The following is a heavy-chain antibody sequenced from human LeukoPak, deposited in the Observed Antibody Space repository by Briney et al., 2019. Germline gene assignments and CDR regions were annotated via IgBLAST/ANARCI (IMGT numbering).Heavy chain of an antibody. V-gene: IGHV3-7*01. D-gene: IGHD1-26*01. Sequence: GGSLRLSCAASGITFRSFWMTWVRQAPGKGLEWVANIKQDGSETYYVDSVKGRFTISRDNAKNSLYLQMNTLRVADTAVYYCARVRGPYSGSGVKAIFDLWGQGTMVTVSS. CDR2: IKQDGSET. J-gene: IGHJ3*01. CDR1: GITFRSFW. CDR3: ARVRGPYSGSGVKAIFDL.